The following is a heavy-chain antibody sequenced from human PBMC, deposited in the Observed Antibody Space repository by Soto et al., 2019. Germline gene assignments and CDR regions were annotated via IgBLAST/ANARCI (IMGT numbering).Heavy chain of an antibody. CDR3: ARSFSDSYYDLDF. D-gene: IGHD1-26*01. J-gene: IGHJ4*02. V-gene: IGHV3-9*01. CDR2: ISWNSASM. CDR1: GFTFDDYA. Sequence: GGSLRLSCAASGFTFDDYAMHWARQAPGKGLEWVSGISWNSASMDYADSVKDRFSISRDNAENSLYLQMNILKIEDTAFYYCARSFSDSYYDLDFWGQGTLVTVSS.